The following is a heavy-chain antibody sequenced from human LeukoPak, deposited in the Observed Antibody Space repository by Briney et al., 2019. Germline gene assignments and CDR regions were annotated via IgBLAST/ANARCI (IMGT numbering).Heavy chain of an antibody. V-gene: IGHV4-59*01. Sequence: PSETLSLTCTVSGGSISSYYWSWIRQLPGKGLEWIGYIYYSGSTNHNPSLKSRVTISVDTSKNQFSLKLSSVTAADTAVYYCAGHYYDSSGYFLHYYYYMDVWGKGTTVTVSS. D-gene: IGHD3-22*01. CDR1: GGSISSYY. CDR2: IYYSGST. J-gene: IGHJ6*03. CDR3: AGHYYDSSGYFLHYYYYMDV.